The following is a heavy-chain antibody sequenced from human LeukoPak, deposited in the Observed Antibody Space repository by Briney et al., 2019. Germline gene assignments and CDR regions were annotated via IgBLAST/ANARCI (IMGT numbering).Heavy chain of an antibody. CDR2: IYTSGST. D-gene: IGHD6-13*01. V-gene: IGHV4-61*02. CDR1: GGSISSGSYY. J-gene: IGHJ5*02. CDR3: ARQNSWYAWFDP. Sequence: PSETLSLTCAVSGGSISSGSYYWSWIRQPAGKGLEWIGRIYTSGSTNYNPSLKSRVTISVDTSKNQFSLKLSSVTAADTAVYYCARQNSWYAWFDPWGQGTLVTVSS.